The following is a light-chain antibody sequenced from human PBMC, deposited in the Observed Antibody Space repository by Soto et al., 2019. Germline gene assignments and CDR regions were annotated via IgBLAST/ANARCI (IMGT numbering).Light chain of an antibody. V-gene: IGKV1-39*01. CDR1: QTISNY. Sequence: IPFTPYPSPLSASLGDRVTIPCRASQTISNYLNWYQQKPGRAPKLLVYAASSLQSGVPSRFTGSGSGTHFTLTISGLQPADFATYYCQQSYNTPITFGQGTRLEIK. CDR3: QQSYNTPIT. J-gene: IGKJ5*01. CDR2: AAS.